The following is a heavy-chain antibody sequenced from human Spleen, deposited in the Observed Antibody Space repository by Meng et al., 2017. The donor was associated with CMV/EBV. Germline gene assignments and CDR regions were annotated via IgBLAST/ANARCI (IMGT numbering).Heavy chain of an antibody. CDR3: ARDGRSIPGTTGY. CDR2: ISTYNGNT. V-gene: IGHV1-18*01. CDR1: GYTLTTYG. J-gene: IGHJ4*02. Sequence: QASGYTLTTYGISWVRQAPGEGLEWMGWISTYNGNTNYAQKLQGRVTMTTDTSTSTAYMELRSLRSDDTAVYYCARDGRSIPGTTGYWGQGALVTVSS. D-gene: IGHD1-20*01.